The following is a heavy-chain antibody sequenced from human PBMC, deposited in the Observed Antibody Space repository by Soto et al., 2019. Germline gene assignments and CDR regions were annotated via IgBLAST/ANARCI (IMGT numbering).Heavy chain of an antibody. CDR2: IYYSGST. J-gene: IGHJ4*02. Sequence: QVQLQVSGPGLVKPSETLSLTCTVSGGSVSSGSYYWSWIRQPPGKGLEWIGYIYYSGSTNYNPSLKSRVTISVDTSKNQFSLKLSSVTAADTAVYYCARAYAAGDYFDYWGQGTLVTVSS. D-gene: IGHD7-27*01. CDR3: ARAYAAGDYFDY. V-gene: IGHV4-61*01. CDR1: GGSVSSGSYY.